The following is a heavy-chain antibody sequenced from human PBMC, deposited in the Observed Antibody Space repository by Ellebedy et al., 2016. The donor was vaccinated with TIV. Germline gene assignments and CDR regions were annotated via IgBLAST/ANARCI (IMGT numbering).Heavy chain of an antibody. Sequence: PGGSLRLSCAASGFTFSTSALNWVRQAPGKGLEWVSSINNVGSHIYSAYSVKGRFTISRDNAKTSLYLQMNSLRVEDTALYYCAKDISGGIITGTTLADYYGMDVWGQGTTVTVSS. CDR3: AKDISGGIITGTTLADYYGMDV. V-gene: IGHV3-21*04. D-gene: IGHD1-7*01. CDR2: INNVGSHI. CDR1: GFTFSTSA. J-gene: IGHJ6*02.